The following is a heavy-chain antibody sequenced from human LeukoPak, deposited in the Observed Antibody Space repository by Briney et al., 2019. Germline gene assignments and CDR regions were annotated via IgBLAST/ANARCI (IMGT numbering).Heavy chain of an antibody. D-gene: IGHD6-13*01. Sequence: SETLSLTCTVSGGSISSSSYYWGWIRQPPGKGLEWIGSIYYSVSTYYNPSLKSRVTISVDTSKNQFSLKLSSVTAADTAVYYCARGSGIAAAGTRCWGQGTLVTVSS. CDR2: IYYSVST. CDR3: ARGSGIAAAGTRC. CDR1: GGSISSSSYY. V-gene: IGHV4-39*07. J-gene: IGHJ4*02.